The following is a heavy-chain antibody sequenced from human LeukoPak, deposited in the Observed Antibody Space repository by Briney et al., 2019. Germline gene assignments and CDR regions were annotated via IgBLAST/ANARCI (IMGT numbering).Heavy chain of an antibody. J-gene: IGHJ4*02. D-gene: IGHD3-10*01. CDR2: IIPIFGTA. Sequence: SVKVSCRASGGTFSSYAISWVRQAPGQGLEWMGGIIPIFGTANYAQKFQGRVAITADESTSTAYMELSSLRSEDTAVYYCARVRFGELLYSGKGLYYFDYWGQGTLVTVSS. V-gene: IGHV1-69*13. CDR3: ARVRFGELLYSGKGLYYFDY. CDR1: GGTFSSYA.